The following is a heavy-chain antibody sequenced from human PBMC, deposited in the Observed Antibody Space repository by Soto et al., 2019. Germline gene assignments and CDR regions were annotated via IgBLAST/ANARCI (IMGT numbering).Heavy chain of an antibody. Sequence: QVQLVQSGAEVKKPGASVKVSYKASGYTFTSYAMHWVRQAPGQRLEWMGWINAGNGNTKYSQKFQGRVTITRDTSASTAYMELSSLRSEDTAVYYCARDLTIGMDVWGQGTTVTVSS. J-gene: IGHJ6*02. CDR3: ARDLTIGMDV. CDR2: INAGNGNT. D-gene: IGHD3-10*01. V-gene: IGHV1-3*01. CDR1: GYTFTSYA.